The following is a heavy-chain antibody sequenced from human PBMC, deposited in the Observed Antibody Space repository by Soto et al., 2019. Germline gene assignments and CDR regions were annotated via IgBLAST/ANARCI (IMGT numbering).Heavy chain of an antibody. J-gene: IGHJ3*02. V-gene: IGHV3-11*01. CDR3: ARLRVFLQNSANYDDAFDM. D-gene: IGHD1-7*01. CDR2: ISSTGRTI. Sequence: QVQLVESGGGLVKPGGSLRLSCAVSEFTFSDYDMNWIRQAPGKGLEWVSHISSTGRTIYYADSVEGRFTISRDNAKNSLYLQMSSLRAEDTAVYYCARLRVFLQNSANYDDAFDMWGQGTMVTVSP. CDR1: EFTFSDYD.